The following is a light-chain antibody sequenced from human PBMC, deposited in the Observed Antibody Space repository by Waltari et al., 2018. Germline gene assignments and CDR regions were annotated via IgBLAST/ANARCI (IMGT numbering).Light chain of an antibody. CDR3: QQYVVIPWT. Sequence: DIVMTQSPDSLAVSLGERAIINRNPSQSVLYSSNNKNYLAWYQQKPGQPPKLLIYWASTRELGVPDRFSGSGSGTDFTLTINSLQAEDVAVYYCQQYVVIPWTFGQGTKVEVK. J-gene: IGKJ1*01. CDR1: QSVLYSSNNKNY. V-gene: IGKV4-1*01. CDR2: WAS.